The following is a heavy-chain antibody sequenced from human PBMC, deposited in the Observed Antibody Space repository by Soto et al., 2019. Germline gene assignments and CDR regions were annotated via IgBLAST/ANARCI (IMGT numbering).Heavy chain of an antibody. CDR3: ARAHAPTLPFDS. CDR1: GGSIRNVY. V-gene: IGHV4-59*01. CDR2: IFHSGNA. Sequence: PSQTLSLTCPVSGGSIRNVYWSWIRQPHSKGLEWIGCIFHSGNAKYNPSLKSRVTISVDTSKNQFSLSLDSVTAADTAVYFCARAHAPTLPFDSWGQGTLVTVS. D-gene: IGHD1-26*01. J-gene: IGHJ4*01.